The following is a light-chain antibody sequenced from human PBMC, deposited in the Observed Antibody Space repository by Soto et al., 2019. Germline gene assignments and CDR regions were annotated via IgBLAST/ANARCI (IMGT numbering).Light chain of an antibody. Sequence: QSALTQPASVSGSPGQSITISCTGTSSDVGGYNYVSWYQQHPDKAPKLMIYDVSNRPSGVSNRFSGSKSGNTASLTISGLQAEHEADYYCSSYTSSSTRVFGGGTKLTVL. V-gene: IGLV2-14*01. CDR3: SSYTSSSTRV. J-gene: IGLJ3*02. CDR1: SSDVGGYNY. CDR2: DVS.